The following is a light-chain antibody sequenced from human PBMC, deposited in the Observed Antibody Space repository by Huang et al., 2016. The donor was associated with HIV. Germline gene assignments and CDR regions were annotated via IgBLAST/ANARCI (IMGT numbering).Light chain of an antibody. CDR1: QNVTTN. CDR2: GAS. CDR3: QQYNNWPRT. V-gene: IGKV3-15*01. Sequence: EIVMTQSPVTLSVSPGERATLSCRASQNVTTNLAWYQQNPGQAPRLLIYGASTRATGIPARFSGTGSGTDFTLTISSLQSEDFAVYYCQQYNNWPRTFGPGTKVDIK. J-gene: IGKJ3*01.